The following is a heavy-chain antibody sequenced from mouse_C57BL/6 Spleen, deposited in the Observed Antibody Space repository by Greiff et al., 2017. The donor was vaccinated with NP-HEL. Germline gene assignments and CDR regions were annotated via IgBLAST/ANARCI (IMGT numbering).Heavy chain of an antibody. CDR3: ARGRYSKGENAMDY. CDR2: IHPNSGST. V-gene: IGHV1-64*01. Sequence: VQLQQPGAELVKPGASVKLSCKASGYTFTSYWMHWVKQRPGQGLEWIGMIHPNSGSTNYNEKFNSKATLTVDKSSSTAYMQLSSLTSEDSAVYYCARGRYSKGENAMDYWGQGTSVTVSS. D-gene: IGHD2-5*01. J-gene: IGHJ4*01. CDR1: GYTFTSYW.